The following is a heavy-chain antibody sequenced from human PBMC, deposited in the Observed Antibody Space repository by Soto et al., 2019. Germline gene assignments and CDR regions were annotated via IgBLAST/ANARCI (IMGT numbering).Heavy chain of an antibody. CDR2: IIPIFGTA. CDR1: GGTFSSYA. CDR3: ARAYSSRHPYYYYGMDV. D-gene: IGHD6-13*01. J-gene: IGHJ6*02. Sequence: QVQLVQSGAEVKKPGSSVKVSCKASGGTFSSYAISWVRQAPGQGLEWMGGIIPIFGTANYAQKFQGRVTIAADESTSTAYMELSSLRSEDTAVYYCARAYSSRHPYYYYGMDVWGQGTTVTVSS. V-gene: IGHV1-69*01.